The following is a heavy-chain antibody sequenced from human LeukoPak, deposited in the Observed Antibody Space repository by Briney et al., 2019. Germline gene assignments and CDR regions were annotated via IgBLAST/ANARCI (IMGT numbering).Heavy chain of an antibody. Sequence: GASVKVSCKASGYTFTDYYMHWVRQAPGQGLEWMGWINPNSGGTNYAQKLQGRVTMTTDTSTSTAYMELRSLRSDDTAMYYCARDVTNIRDYFDYWGQGTLVTASS. D-gene: IGHD3-3*01. CDR1: GYTFTDYY. CDR3: ARDVTNIRDYFDY. J-gene: IGHJ4*02. V-gene: IGHV1-2*02. CDR2: INPNSGGT.